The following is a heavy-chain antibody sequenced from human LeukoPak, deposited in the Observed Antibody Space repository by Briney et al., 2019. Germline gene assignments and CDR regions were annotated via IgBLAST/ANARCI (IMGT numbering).Heavy chain of an antibody. Sequence: PGGSLRLSCAASGFTFSDYAMTWARQTPGKGLEWGSVISGGGDSADYADSMKGRFAISRDNSKNTLYLQMNRLRAEDTALYYCAKLGCTGTFCYANYWGQGTLVTVSS. CDR2: ISGGGDSA. CDR3: AKLGCTGTFCYANY. J-gene: IGHJ4*02. D-gene: IGHD2-2*01. V-gene: IGHV3-23*01. CDR1: GFTFSDYA.